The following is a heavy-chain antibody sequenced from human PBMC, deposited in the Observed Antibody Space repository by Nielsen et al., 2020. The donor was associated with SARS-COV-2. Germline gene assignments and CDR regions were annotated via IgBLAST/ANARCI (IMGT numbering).Heavy chain of an antibody. CDR2: IYYSGST. CDR1: GGSISSGSYY. J-gene: IGHJ3*02. D-gene: IGHD3-22*01. CDR3: ARAMIVVVINAFDI. Sequence: SETLSLTCTVSGGSISSGSYYWSWIRQYPGKGLEWIGYIYYSGSTYYNPSLKSRVTISVDTSKNQFSLKLSSVTAADTAVYYCARAMIVVVINAFDIWGQGTMVTVSS. V-gene: IGHV4-31*03.